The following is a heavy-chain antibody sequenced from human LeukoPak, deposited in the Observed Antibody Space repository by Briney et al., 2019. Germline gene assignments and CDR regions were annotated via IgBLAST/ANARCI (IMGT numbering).Heavy chain of an antibody. J-gene: IGHJ4*02. Sequence: TGGSLRLSCAASGFTFSSYSMNWVRQAPGKGLEWVSYITVTSSTIYYADSVKGRFTISRDNAKNSLYLQMNSLRDEDTAVYYCVRDRYYYDSSGYYDYFDYWGQGTLVTVSS. CDR1: GFTFSSYS. D-gene: IGHD3-22*01. CDR3: VRDRYYYDSSGYYDYFDY. CDR2: ITVTSSTI. V-gene: IGHV3-48*02.